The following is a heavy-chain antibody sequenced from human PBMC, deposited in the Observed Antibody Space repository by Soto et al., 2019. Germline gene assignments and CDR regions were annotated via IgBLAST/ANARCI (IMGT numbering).Heavy chain of an antibody. CDR2: VYYSGST. Sequence: PSETLSLTCTVSGGSISRYYWSWIRQPPGKGLEWIADVYYSGSTNYNPSLKSRVTISVDTSKNQISLKLNSVTAADTAVYYCAREWVVPITRGYYTYYGMDVWGQGTTVTVSS. D-gene: IGHD3-10*01. J-gene: IGHJ6*02. V-gene: IGHV4-59*01. CDR1: GGSISRYY. CDR3: AREWVVPITRGYYTYYGMDV.